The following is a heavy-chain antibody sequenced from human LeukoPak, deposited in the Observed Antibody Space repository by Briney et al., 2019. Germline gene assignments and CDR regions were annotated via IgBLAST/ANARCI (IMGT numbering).Heavy chain of an antibody. V-gene: IGHV3-30*03. Sequence: GRSLRLSCAASGFTFSSYGMHWVRQAPGKGLEWVAVISYDGSNKYYADSVKGRFTISRDNSKNTLYLQMNSLRAEDTAVYYCATDYYDSSGYDYWGRGTLVTVSS. J-gene: IGHJ4*02. D-gene: IGHD3-22*01. CDR2: ISYDGSNK. CDR3: ATDYYDSSGYDY. CDR1: GFTFSSYG.